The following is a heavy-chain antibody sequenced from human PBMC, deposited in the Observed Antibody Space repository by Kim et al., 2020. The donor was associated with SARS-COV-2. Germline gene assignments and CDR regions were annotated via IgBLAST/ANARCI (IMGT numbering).Heavy chain of an antibody. Sequence: GSLRLSCAASGVSFNNYWMGWVRQAPGKGLEWVAHIKEDGSEKYYVDSVKGRFTISRDNAKNSLYLQMNSLRAEDTAVYYCARDRGYCTGGSCYSIFDYWGQGTQVTVSS. J-gene: IGHJ4*02. V-gene: IGHV3-7*03. CDR2: IKEDGSEK. CDR1: GVSFNNYW. D-gene: IGHD2-15*01. CDR3: ARDRGYCTGGSCYSIFDY.